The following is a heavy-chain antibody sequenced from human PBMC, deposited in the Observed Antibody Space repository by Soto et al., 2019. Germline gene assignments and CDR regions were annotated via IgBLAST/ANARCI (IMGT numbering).Heavy chain of an antibody. V-gene: IGHV1-69*02. CDR1: GGTFSSYT. CDR3: AGGGATMLAEYFQH. CDR2: IIPILGIA. J-gene: IGHJ1*01. D-gene: IGHD1-26*01. Sequence: QVQLVQSGAEVKKPGSSVKVSCKASGGTFSSYTISWVRQAPGQGLEWMGRIIPILGIANYAQKFQGRVTITADKATSTAYMEVSSLRSEDTAVYYCAGGGATMLAEYFQHWGQGTLVTVSS.